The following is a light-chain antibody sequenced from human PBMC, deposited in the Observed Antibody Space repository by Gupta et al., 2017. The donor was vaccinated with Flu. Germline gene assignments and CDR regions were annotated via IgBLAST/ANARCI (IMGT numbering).Light chain of an antibody. J-gene: IGLJ2*01. CDR3: QAWDSTTVV. CDR1: ELGDKY. Sequence: SYELTQPPSVSVSAGQTASISCSGDELGDKYTFWYQQKAGQSPVVVIYQDSKRPSGIPERFSGSSSGNTATLTISGTQAMDEAYYYCQAWDSTTVVFGGGTKVTVL. V-gene: IGLV3-1*01. CDR2: QDS.